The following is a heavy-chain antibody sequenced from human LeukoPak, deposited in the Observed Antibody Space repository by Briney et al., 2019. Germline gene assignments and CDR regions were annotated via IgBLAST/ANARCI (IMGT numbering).Heavy chain of an antibody. V-gene: IGHV3-33*08. J-gene: IGHJ4*02. D-gene: IGHD6-19*01. CDR1: GFTFNTYA. CDR2: IWYDGSNK. Sequence: TGGSLRLSCAASGFTFNTYAMSWVRQAPGKGLEWVAVIWYDGSNKYYADSVKGRFTISRDNSKNTLYLQMNSLRAEDTAVYYCARDIRTGYSSGLVDYWGQGTLVTVSS. CDR3: ARDIRTGYSSGLVDY.